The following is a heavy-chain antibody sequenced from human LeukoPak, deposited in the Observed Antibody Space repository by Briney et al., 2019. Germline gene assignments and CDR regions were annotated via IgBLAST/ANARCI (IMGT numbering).Heavy chain of an antibody. V-gene: IGHV1-69*01. CDR3: ARDPTSITGTTYIDY. Sequence: GSSVKVSCKASGGTFSSYAISWVRQAPGQGLEWMGGIIPIFGTANYAQKFQGRVTITADESTSTAYMELSSLRSEDTAVYYCARDPTSITGTTYIDYWGQGTLVTVSS. D-gene: IGHD1-20*01. J-gene: IGHJ4*02. CDR1: GGTFSSYA. CDR2: IIPIFGTA.